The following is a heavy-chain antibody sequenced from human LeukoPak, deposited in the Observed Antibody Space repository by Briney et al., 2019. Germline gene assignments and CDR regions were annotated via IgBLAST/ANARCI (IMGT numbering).Heavy chain of an antibody. CDR3: ARRGLPDV. CDR1: GFTLSPYS. V-gene: IGHV3-69-1*01. J-gene: IGHJ6*03. D-gene: IGHD2-15*01. CDR2: ISSSS. Sequence: GGSLRLSCTVFGFTLSPYSMNWVRQAPGKGMEWVSSISSSSNYADSVKGRFTISRDNAKNSVYLQMNSLRAEDTAVYYCARRGLPDVWGKGTTVTVSS.